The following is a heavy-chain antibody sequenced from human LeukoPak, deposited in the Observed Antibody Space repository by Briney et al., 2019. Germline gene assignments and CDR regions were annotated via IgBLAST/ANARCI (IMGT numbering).Heavy chain of an antibody. J-gene: IGHJ3*02. CDR3: ARDSEYCSSGSCSPGASDI. D-gene: IGHD2-15*01. CDR2: ISYDGSNK. CDR1: GFTFSSYA. V-gene: IGHV3-30*04. Sequence: GGSLRLSCAASGFTFSSYAMHWVRQAPGKGLEWVAVISYDGSNKYYADSVKGRFTISRDNSKNRLYLQMNSLRAEDTAVYYCARDSEYCSSGSCSPGASDIWGQGTMVTVSS.